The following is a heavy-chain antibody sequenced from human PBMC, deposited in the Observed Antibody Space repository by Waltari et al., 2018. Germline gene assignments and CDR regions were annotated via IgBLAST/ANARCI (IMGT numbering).Heavy chain of an antibody. J-gene: IGHJ4*02. Sequence: QVQLQQWGAGLLKPSETLSLPCAVYGGSFSGYYWSWIRQPPGKGLEWIGEINHSGSTNYNPSLKSRVTISVDTAKNQFSLKLSSVTAADTAVYYCAKSDAGYFDYWGQGTLVTVSS. CDR2: INHSGST. CDR1: GGSFSGYY. CDR3: AKSDAGYFDY. V-gene: IGHV4-34*01.